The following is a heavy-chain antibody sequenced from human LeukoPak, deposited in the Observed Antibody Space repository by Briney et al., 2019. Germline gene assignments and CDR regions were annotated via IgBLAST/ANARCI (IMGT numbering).Heavy chain of an antibody. D-gene: IGHD6-13*01. Sequence: ASVKVSCKASGYTFSIYNMHWVRQAPGQGLEWMGIINPSGGSASDAQKFQGRLTMTRDTSTSTLYMELSSLRSEDTAVYYCARGYSSSWYLAGIDYWGQGTLVTVPS. V-gene: IGHV1-46*01. CDR1: GYTFSIYN. J-gene: IGHJ4*02. CDR3: ARGYSSSWYLAGIDY. CDR2: INPSGGSA.